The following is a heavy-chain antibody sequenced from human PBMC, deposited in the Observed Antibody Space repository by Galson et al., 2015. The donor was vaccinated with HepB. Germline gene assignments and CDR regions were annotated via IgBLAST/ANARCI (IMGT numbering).Heavy chain of an antibody. CDR3: AKPSHVYILTGHNYFDY. Sequence: SLRLSCAASGFTFSSYGMHWVRQAPGKGLEWVAVISYDGSNKYYADSVKGRFTISRDNSKNTLYLQMNSLRAEDTAVYYCAKPSHVYILTGHNYFDYWGQGTLVTVSS. CDR2: ISYDGSNK. J-gene: IGHJ4*02. D-gene: IGHD3-9*01. V-gene: IGHV3-30*18. CDR1: GFTFSSYG.